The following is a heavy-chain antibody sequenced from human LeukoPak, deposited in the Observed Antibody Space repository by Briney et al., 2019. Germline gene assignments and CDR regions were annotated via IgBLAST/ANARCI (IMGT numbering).Heavy chain of an antibody. D-gene: IGHD1-26*01. CDR2: IYDSGST. CDR3: ARASAKYNGSYPFDY. Sequence: SETLSLTCTVSGGSISSYYWSWIRQPPGKGLEWIGYIYDSGSTNYNPSLKSRVTISVDTSKNQFSLKLSSVTAADTAVYYCARASAKYNGSYPFDYWGQGTLVTVSS. CDR1: GGSISSYY. V-gene: IGHV4-59*01. J-gene: IGHJ4*02.